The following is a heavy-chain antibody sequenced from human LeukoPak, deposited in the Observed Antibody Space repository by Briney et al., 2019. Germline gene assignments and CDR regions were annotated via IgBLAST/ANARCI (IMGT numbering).Heavy chain of an antibody. J-gene: IGHJ5*02. CDR3: AATSIIFNWFDP. V-gene: IGHV1-8*01. Sequence: ASVKVSCKASGYTFTSYDINWVRQATGQGLEWMGWMNPNSGNTGYAQKFQGRVTMTRNTSISTAYMELSSLSPEDTAVYYCAATSIIFNWFDPWGQGTLVTVSS. CDR1: GYTFTSYD. CDR2: MNPNSGNT. D-gene: IGHD1-14*01.